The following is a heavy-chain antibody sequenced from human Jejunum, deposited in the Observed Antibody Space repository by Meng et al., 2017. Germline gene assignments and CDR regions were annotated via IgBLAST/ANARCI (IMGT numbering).Heavy chain of an antibody. CDR3: ACDQTAPYTGFNY. CDR2: ITPKSGGA. D-gene: IGHD3-16*01. V-gene: IGHV1-2*06. Sequence: QVQRGPSRAEVKKPGASGKVSCKASGYNFADYQVYWVRQAPGQGLEWMGRITPKSGGALYTHRFQGRVAMTRDTSINTAYMELSSLTSDDTAVYYCACDQTAPYTGFNYWGQGTLVTVSS. CDR1: GYNFADYQ. J-gene: IGHJ4*02.